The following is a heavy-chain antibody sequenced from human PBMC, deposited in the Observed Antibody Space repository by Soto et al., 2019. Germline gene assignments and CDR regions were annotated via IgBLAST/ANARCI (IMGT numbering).Heavy chain of an antibody. J-gene: IGHJ4*02. V-gene: IGHV1-3*04. CDR2: INTYNGNT. CDR3: ARALNFDY. CDR1: GYTFTTYA. Sequence: ASVKVSCKASGYTFTTYAIHWVRQAPGQGLEWMGWINTYNGNTKYAQKLQGRVTMTRDTSASTAYMELRSLRSDDTAVYYCARALNFDYWGQGTLVTVSS.